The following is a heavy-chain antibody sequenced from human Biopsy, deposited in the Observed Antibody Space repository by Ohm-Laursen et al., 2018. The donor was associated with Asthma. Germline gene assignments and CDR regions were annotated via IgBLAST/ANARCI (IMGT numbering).Heavy chain of an antibody. Sequence: ASVKVSCKTSGYTFIGCHIHWMRQAPGQGLEWMGRINPNSGGTNYAQKFQGRVTTTRDTSISTAYMEVSRLRSDDTAVYYCARGQKSAGDRWFDPWGQGTLVTVSS. CDR1: GYTFIGCH. CDR3: ARGQKSAGDRWFDP. D-gene: IGHD6-13*01. J-gene: IGHJ5*02. V-gene: IGHV1-2*06. CDR2: INPNSGGT.